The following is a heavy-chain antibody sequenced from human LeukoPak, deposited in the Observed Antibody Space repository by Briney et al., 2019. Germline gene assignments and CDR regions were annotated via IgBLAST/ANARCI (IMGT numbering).Heavy chain of an antibody. D-gene: IGHD3-22*01. J-gene: IGHJ3*02. V-gene: IGHV1-18*01. CDR1: GYTFTSYG. CDR3: ARDQHDSSGYYYPYYAFDI. Sequence: GASVKVSCKASGYTFTSYGISWVRQAPGQGLEWMGWISAYNGNTNYAQKLQGRVTMTTDTSTSTAYMELRSLRSDDTAVYYCARDQHDSSGYYYPYYAFDIWGQGTMVTVSS. CDR2: ISAYNGNT.